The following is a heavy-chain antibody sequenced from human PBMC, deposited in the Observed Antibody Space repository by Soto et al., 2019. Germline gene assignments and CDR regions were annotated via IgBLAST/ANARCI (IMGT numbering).Heavy chain of an antibody. CDR2: INSVSGGT. CDR1: GNTHTIYF. Sequence: QVQLVQSGAEVKQPGASVRVSCKASGNTHTIYFIHWLRQAPGQGLEWMGWINSVSGGTNYAPRFRGRVSMTRNTSSATAFMDLSGLRSDDTAVYYCARGGSYYAHWGQGTLVTVSS. D-gene: IGHD3-16*01. V-gene: IGHV1-2*02. CDR3: ARGGSYYAH. J-gene: IGHJ4*02.